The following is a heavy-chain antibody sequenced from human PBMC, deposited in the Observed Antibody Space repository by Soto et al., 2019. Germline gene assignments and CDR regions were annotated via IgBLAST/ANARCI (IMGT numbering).Heavy chain of an antibody. CDR3: ASVCPYPYYYYGMDV. Sequence: QVQLVQSGGEVKKPGASVKVSCKTSGYSFTTYGISWVRQAPGQGLEWMGWISAYNGNTNYAQKLQDLVTMTTDTATSKAYLELTRLRYDNTAVYYCASVCPYPYYYYGMDVWGQGSMVTVSS. CDR1: GYSFTTYG. V-gene: IGHV1-18*01. CDR2: ISAYNGNT. D-gene: IGHD2-8*01. J-gene: IGHJ6*02.